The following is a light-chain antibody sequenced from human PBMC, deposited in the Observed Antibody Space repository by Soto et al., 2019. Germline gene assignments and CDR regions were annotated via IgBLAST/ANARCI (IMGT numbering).Light chain of an antibody. V-gene: IGLV2-14*03. CDR2: DVT. CDR3: SSFSSSSTLV. J-gene: IGLJ2*01. CDR1: SNDVGGYNY. Sequence: QSALTQPASVSGSPGQSITISCTGTSNDVGGYNYVSWFQQHPGKAPKLLIYDVTNRPSGVSNRFSGSKSGNTASLPISGLQAEDEADYYCSSFSSSSTLVFGGGTKVTVL.